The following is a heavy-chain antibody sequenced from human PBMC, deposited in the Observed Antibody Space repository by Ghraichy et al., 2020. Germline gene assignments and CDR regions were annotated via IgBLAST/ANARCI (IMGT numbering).Heavy chain of an antibody. Sequence: GGSLRLSCAASGFTFSSYAMSWVRQAPGKGLEWVSTISASGSSTYYADFVKGRFTISRDNSKNTLYLQMNSLRAEDTALHYCAKDPVNYHDTSAYFFDSWGRGTLVTVSS. J-gene: IGHJ4*02. CDR2: ISASGSST. CDR1: GFTFSSYA. CDR3: AKDPVNYHDTSAYFFDS. V-gene: IGHV3-23*01. D-gene: IGHD3-22*01.